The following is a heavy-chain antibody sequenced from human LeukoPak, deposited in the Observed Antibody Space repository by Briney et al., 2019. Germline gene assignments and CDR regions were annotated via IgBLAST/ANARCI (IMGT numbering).Heavy chain of an antibody. Sequence: GGSLRLSCAASGFTFSSYAMSWVRQAPGKGLEWVSAISGSGGSTYYANSVKGRFTISRDNSKNTLYLQMNSLRAEDTAVYYCAKDLDSSGYYFDYWGQGTLVTVSS. D-gene: IGHD3-22*01. V-gene: IGHV3-23*01. CDR3: AKDLDSSGYYFDY. CDR1: GFTFSSYA. J-gene: IGHJ4*02. CDR2: ISGSGGST.